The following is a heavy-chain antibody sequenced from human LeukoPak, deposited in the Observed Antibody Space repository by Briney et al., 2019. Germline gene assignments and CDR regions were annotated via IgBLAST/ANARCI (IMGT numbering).Heavy chain of an antibody. CDR2: ISYDGSNK. Sequence: GGSLRLSCAASGFTFSSYAMHWVRQAPSKGLEWVAVISYDGSNKYYADSVKGRFTISRDNSKNTLYLQMNSLRAEDTAVYYCAREGYLPPAATFDYWGQGTMVTVS. CDR1: GFTFSSYA. D-gene: IGHD2-2*01. J-gene: IGHJ4*03. V-gene: IGHV3-30*01. CDR3: AREGYLPPAATFDY.